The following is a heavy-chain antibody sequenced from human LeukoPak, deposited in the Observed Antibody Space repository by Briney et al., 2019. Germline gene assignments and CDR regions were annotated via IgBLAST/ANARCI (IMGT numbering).Heavy chain of an antibody. CDR1: GGSISSGSYY. Sequence: PSQTLSLTCTVSGGSISSGSYYWSWIRQPAGKGLEWVGRIHSSGSTNYNPSLKSRVTISVDTSKNQFSLKLSSVTAADTAVYYCARGSGYDISGDYYAFDYWGQGTLVTVSS. D-gene: IGHD3-22*01. CDR3: ARGSGYDISGDYYAFDY. CDR2: IHSSGST. J-gene: IGHJ4*02. V-gene: IGHV4-61*02.